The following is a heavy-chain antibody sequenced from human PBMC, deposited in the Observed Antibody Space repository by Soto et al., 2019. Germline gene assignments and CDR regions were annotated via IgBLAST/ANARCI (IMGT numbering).Heavy chain of an antibody. CDR1: GGSISSGGYY. CDR2: IYYSGST. V-gene: IGHV4-31*03. CDR3: ARDHPCSGGSCYWFDP. D-gene: IGHD2-15*01. Sequence: SETLSLTCTVSGGSISSGGYYWSWIRQHPGKGLEWIGYIYYSGSTYYNPSLKSRVTISVDTSKNQFSLKLSSVTAADTAVYYCARDHPCSGGSCYWFDPWGQGTLVTSPQ. J-gene: IGHJ5*02.